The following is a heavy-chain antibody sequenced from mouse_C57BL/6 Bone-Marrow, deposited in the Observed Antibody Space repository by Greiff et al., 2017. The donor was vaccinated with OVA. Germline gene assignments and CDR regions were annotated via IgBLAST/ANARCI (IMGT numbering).Heavy chain of an antibody. CDR2: FHPYNDDT. Sequence: VQLQQSGAELVKPGASVKMFCKASGYTFTTYPIEWMKQNHGKSLEWIGNFHPYNDDTKYNEKFKGKATLTVEKSSSTVYLELSRLTSDDSAVYYCARPGDYDGDWFAYWGQGTLVTVSA. CDR3: ARPGDYDGDWFAY. V-gene: IGHV1-47*01. CDR1: GYTFTTYP. D-gene: IGHD2-4*01. J-gene: IGHJ3*01.